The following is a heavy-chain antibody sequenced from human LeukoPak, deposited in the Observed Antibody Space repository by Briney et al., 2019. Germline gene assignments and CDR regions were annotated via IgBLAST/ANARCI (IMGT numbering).Heavy chain of an antibody. Sequence: GESLRLSCAASRFTFSSYGMHWVRQAPGKGLEWVAYIQYDGSNEQYADSVKGRFSISRDSSKNILYLQMNSLRAEDTAVYYCAKDRCSNGVGCYYYYMDVWGKGTTVTISS. CDR1: RFTFSSYG. V-gene: IGHV3-30*02. CDR2: IQYDGSNE. J-gene: IGHJ6*03. CDR3: AKDRCSNGVGCYYYYMDV. D-gene: IGHD2-8*01.